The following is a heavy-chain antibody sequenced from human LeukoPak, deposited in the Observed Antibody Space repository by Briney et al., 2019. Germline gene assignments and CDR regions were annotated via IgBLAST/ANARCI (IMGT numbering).Heavy chain of an antibody. J-gene: IGHJ5*01. CDR3: ARDPGNYHTSESYYDS. Sequence: GRSLRLSCAASGFTFSSYGFHWVRQAPGKGLEWVALIWYDGSHKYYADSVKGRFTISRDDSKNTLYLQMDSLRAEDTAIYFCARDPGNYHTSESYYDSWGQGTLVTVSS. CDR1: GFTFSSYG. V-gene: IGHV3-33*01. D-gene: IGHD3-10*01. CDR2: IWYDGSHK.